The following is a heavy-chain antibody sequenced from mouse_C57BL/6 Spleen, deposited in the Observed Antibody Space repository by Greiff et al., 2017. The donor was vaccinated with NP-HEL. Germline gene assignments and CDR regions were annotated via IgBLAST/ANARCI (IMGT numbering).Heavy chain of an antibody. Sequence: EVHLVESGGGLVQPKGSLKLSCAASGFSFNTYAMNWVRQAPGKGLEWVARIRSKSNNYATYYADSVKDRFTISRDDSESMLYLQMNNLKTEDTAMYYCVGGYYVGDYWGQGTSVTVSS. CDR1: GFSFNTYA. D-gene: IGHD2-3*01. CDR3: VGGYYVGDY. V-gene: IGHV10-1*01. CDR2: IRSKSNNYAT. J-gene: IGHJ4*01.